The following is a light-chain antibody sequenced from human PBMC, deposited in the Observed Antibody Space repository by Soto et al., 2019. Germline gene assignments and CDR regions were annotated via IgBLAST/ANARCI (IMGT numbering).Light chain of an antibody. CDR2: DAT. V-gene: IGKV3-15*01. CDR1: QSVSSSY. Sequence: PGERATLSCGASQSVSSSYFAWYLQKPGQAPRPIIYDATTRATGIPVRFSGSGSGTEFTLTISSLQSEDVGVYYCQQYDNWPPKTFGGGTKVDIK. CDR3: QQYDNWPPKT. J-gene: IGKJ4*01.